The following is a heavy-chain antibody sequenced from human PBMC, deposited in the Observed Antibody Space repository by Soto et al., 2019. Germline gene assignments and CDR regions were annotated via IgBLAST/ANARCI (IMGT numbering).Heavy chain of an antibody. Sequence: ASVKVSWKASGYTFTSCCMSWVRQSPGQGLEWMGWISAYNGNTNYAQKLQGRVTMTTDTSTSTAYMELRSLRSDDTAVYYCARDRNWKGYYGMDVWGQGTTVTVSS. V-gene: IGHV1-18*01. D-gene: IGHD1-1*01. CDR3: ARDRNWKGYYGMDV. CDR1: GYTFTSCC. J-gene: IGHJ6*02. CDR2: ISAYNGNT.